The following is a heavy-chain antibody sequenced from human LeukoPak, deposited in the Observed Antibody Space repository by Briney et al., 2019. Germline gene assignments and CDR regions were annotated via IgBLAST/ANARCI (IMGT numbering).Heavy chain of an antibody. CDR1: GYTFTGYY. V-gene: IGHV1-2*02. CDR2: INPNGGGT. J-gene: IGHJ4*02. D-gene: IGHD4-23*01. Sequence: ASVKVSCKASGYTFTGYYIHWVRQAPGQGLEWMGWINPNGGGTIYAQKFQGMVTMTGDTSINTAYMELSRLRSDDTGVYYCARGGYGGGNSGVIDSWGQGTLVTVSS. CDR3: ARGGYGGGNSGVIDS.